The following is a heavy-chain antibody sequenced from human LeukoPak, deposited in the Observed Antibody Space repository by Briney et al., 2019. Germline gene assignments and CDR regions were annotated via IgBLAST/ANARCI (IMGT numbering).Heavy chain of an antibody. Sequence: PSETLSLTCAVYGGSFSGYYWSWIRQPPGKGLEWIGEINHSGSTNYNPSLKSRVTISVDTSKNQFSLKLSSVTAADTAVYYCARGPLPERCWGQGTLVTVSS. CDR3: ARGPLPERC. V-gene: IGHV4-34*01. D-gene: IGHD2-2*01. CDR2: INHSGST. J-gene: IGHJ4*02. CDR1: GGSFSGYY.